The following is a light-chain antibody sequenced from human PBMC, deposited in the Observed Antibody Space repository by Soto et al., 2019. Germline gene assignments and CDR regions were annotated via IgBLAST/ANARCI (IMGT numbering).Light chain of an antibody. J-gene: IGLJ2*01. CDR2: EVS. CDR3: SSYTTSSTLV. CDR1: SSGVGGYNY. Sequence: QSALTQPASVSGSPGQSITISCTGTSSGVGGYNYVSWYQQYPGKAPKLMIYEVSNRPSGVSNRFSGSKSGNTASLTISGLQAEDEADYYCSSYTTSSTLVFGGGTKLTVL. V-gene: IGLV2-14*01.